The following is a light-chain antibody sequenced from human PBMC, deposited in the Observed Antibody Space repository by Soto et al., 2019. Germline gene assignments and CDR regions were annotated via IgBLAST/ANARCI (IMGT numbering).Light chain of an antibody. V-gene: IGKV3-20*01. J-gene: IGKJ1*01. Sequence: EIVLTQSPGTLSLSPGERATLSCRASQSVSSSYLAWYQQKPGQAPRLLIYGASSRATGIPDRFSGSGSGTDFTLTISRLEPEDFAVYYRQQYGSSRTFGQGPKVDIK. CDR3: QQYGSSRT. CDR1: QSVSSSY. CDR2: GAS.